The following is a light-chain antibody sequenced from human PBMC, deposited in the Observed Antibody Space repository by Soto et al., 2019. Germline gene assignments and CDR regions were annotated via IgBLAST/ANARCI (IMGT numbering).Light chain of an antibody. CDR3: SSYTSSSTYVV. J-gene: IGLJ2*01. CDR1: GSDVGGYNY. Sequence: QSVLTQPASVSGSPGQSITISCTGTGSDVGGYNYVSWYQQHPGKAPKAMIYEVSYRPSGVSNRFSGSKSGNTASLTISGLQAEDEADYYCSSYTSSSTYVVFGGGTKLTVL. V-gene: IGLV2-14*01. CDR2: EVS.